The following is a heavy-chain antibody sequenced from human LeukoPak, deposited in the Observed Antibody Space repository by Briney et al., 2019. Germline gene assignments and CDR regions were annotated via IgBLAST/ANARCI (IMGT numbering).Heavy chain of an antibody. Sequence: SETLSLTCAVYGGSFSGYYWSWIRQPPGKGLEWIGEINHSGSTNYNPSLKSRVTISVDTSKNQFSLKLSSVTAADTAVYYCARWGTDIVVVPAWGYWGQGTLVTVSS. D-gene: IGHD2-2*01. V-gene: IGHV4-34*01. CDR1: GGSFSGYY. CDR2: INHSGST. CDR3: ARWGTDIVVVPAWGY. J-gene: IGHJ4*02.